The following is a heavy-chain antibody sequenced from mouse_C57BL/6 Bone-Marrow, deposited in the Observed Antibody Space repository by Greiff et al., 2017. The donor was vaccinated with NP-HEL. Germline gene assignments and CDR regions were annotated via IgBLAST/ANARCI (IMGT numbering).Heavy chain of an antibody. CDR2: ISSGGSYT. CDR1: GFTFSSYG. CDR3: ARPPRGIFAY. Sequence: EVKLVESGGDLVKPGGSLKLSCAASGFTFSSYGMSWVRQTPDKRLEWVATISSGGSYTYYPDSVKGRFTISRDNAKNTLYLQMSSLKSEDTAMYYCARPPRGIFAYWGQGTLVTVSA. V-gene: IGHV5-6*01. J-gene: IGHJ3*01.